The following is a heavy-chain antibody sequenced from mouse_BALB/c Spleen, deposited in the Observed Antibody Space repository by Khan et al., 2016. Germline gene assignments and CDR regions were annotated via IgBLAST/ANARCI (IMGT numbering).Heavy chain of an antibody. D-gene: IGHD1-1*01. CDR3: ARDYYGSSYFDY. V-gene: IGHV3-2*02. Sequence: EVQLQESGPGLVKPSQSLSLTCTVTGYSITSDYAWNWIRQFPGNKLEWMGYINYSGSTSYNPSLKSRISITRDTSTNQFFLQLNSVTTEDTATYYCARDYYGSSYFDYWGQGTTLTVSS. CDR1: GYSITSDYA. CDR2: INYSGST. J-gene: IGHJ2*01.